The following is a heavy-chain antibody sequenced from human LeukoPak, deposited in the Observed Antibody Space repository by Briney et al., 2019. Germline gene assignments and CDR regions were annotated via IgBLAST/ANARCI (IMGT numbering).Heavy chain of an antibody. CDR1: GGSFSGYY. CDR3: ARGFRAMATIYDY. D-gene: IGHD5-24*01. J-gene: IGHJ4*02. V-gene: IGHV4-34*01. Sequence: SETLSLTCAVYGGSFSGYYWSWIRQPPGKGLEWIGEINHSGSTNYNPSLKSRVTISVDTSKNQFSLKLSSVTAADTAVCYCARGFRAMATIYDYWGQGTLVTVSS. CDR2: INHSGST.